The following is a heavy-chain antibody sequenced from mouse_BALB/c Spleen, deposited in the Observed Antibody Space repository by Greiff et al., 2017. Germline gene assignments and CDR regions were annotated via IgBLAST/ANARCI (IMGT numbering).Heavy chain of an antibody. J-gene: IGHJ1*01. CDR2: ISYSGST. D-gene: IGHD2-1*01. Sequence: EVMLVESGPGLVKPSQSLSLTCTVTGYSITSDYAWNWIRQFPGNKLEWMGYISYSGSTSYNPSLKSRISITRDTSKNQYYLQLNSVTTEDTATYYCAYGNYWYFDVWGAGTTVTVSS. V-gene: IGHV3-2*02. CDR3: AYGNYWYFDV. CDR1: GYSITSDYA.